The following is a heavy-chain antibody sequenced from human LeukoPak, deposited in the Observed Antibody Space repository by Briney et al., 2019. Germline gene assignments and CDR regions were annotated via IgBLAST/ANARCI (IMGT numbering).Heavy chain of an antibody. V-gene: IGHV4-59*03. CDR3: AAESERWLLRS. J-gene: IGHJ4*02. CDR1: GGSISSYY. Sequence: PSETLSLTCTVSGGSISSYYWGWVRQPPGKGLEWVGQIYYRGTPNYNPSLGGRVTISIDTSKNQFSLKINSVTAADTAICYCAAESERWLLRSWGQGTLVTVSS. CDR2: IYYRGTP. D-gene: IGHD6-19*01.